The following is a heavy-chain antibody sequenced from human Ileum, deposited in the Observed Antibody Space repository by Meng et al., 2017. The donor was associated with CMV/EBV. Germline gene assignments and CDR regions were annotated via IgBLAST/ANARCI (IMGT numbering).Heavy chain of an antibody. Sequence: GESLKISCAASGFTFSSYSMNWFRQAPGKGLEWVSYISSSSSTIYYADSVKGRFTISRDNAKNSLYLQMNSLRAEDTAVYYCARDRGVVPAALGYYGIDVWGQGTTVTVSS. J-gene: IGHJ6*02. CDR1: GFTFSSYS. CDR2: ISSSSSTI. D-gene: IGHD2-2*01. V-gene: IGHV3-48*04. CDR3: ARDRGVVPAALGYYGIDV.